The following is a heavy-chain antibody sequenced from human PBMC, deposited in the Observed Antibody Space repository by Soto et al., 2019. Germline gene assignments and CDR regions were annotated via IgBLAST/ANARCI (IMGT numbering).Heavy chain of an antibody. CDR2: IYYSGST. CDR3: AGVPLRFGQLLLNYGMDV. Sequence: SETLSLTCTVSGGSISSGCYYWSRIRQHPGKGLEWIGYIYYSGSTYYNPSLKSRVTISVDTSKNQFSLKLSSVTAADTAVYYCAGVPLRFGQLLLNYGMDVWGQGTTVTVSS. CDR1: GGSISSGCYY. J-gene: IGHJ6*02. D-gene: IGHD2-2*01. V-gene: IGHV4-31*03.